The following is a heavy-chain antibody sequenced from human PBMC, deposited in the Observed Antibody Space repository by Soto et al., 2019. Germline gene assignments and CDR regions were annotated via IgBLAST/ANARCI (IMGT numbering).Heavy chain of an antibody. V-gene: IGHV1-18*01. CDR1: GYTFTNYA. J-gene: IGHJ5*02. D-gene: IGHD6-13*01. CDR3: ARDNGGLAAPGTDWFVP. CDR2: ISAYNGHT. Sequence: QFQLEQSGAEVKQPGASVTVSCKASGYTFTNYAITWVRQAPGQGLEWMGWISAYNGHTNYAQKVQGRLTMTTDTSTSTAYMELRSLTYDDTAIYYCARDNGGLAAPGTDWFVPWGQGTLVTVSS.